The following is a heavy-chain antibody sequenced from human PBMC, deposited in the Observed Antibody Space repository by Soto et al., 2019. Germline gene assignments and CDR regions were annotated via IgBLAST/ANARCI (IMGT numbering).Heavy chain of an antibody. D-gene: IGHD2-2*01. CDR1: GDSVSSNSAA. Sequence: SQTLSLTCAISGDSVSSNSAAWSWIRQSPSRGLEWLGRTYYRSKWYNDYTSSVRSRISINPDTSKNQFSLQLRSVTPEDTAVYYCARDEDEYLGLNHWGQGIPVTVSS. J-gene: IGHJ5*02. CDR2: TYYRSKWYN. V-gene: IGHV6-1*01. CDR3: ARDEDEYLGLNH.